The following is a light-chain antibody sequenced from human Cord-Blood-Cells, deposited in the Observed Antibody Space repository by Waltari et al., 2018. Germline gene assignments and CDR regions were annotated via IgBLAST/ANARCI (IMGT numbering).Light chain of an antibody. V-gene: IGLV2-23*01. CDR1: SSDVGSYNL. CDR2: EGS. CDR3: CSYAGSSTPVV. J-gene: IGLJ2*01. Sequence: QSALTQPASVSGSPGQSITISCTGTSSDVGSYNLVSWYQQHPGKAPKLMIYEGSKRPSGVSNRFSGSKSGNTASLTSSGLQAEDEADYYCCSYAGSSTPVVFGGGTKLTVL.